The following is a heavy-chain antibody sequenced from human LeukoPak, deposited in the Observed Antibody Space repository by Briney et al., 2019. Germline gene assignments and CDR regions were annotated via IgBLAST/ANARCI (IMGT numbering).Heavy chain of an antibody. Sequence: SQTLSLTCAISGDSVSSNSAAWNWIKQSPSRGLEWLGRTYYRSKWYNDYAVSVKSRITINPDTSKNQFSLQLNSVTPEDTAVYYCARDGTYSSGWGDHDAFDIWGQGTMVTVSS. V-gene: IGHV6-1*01. CDR1: GDSVSSNSAA. D-gene: IGHD6-19*01. CDR2: TYYRSKWYN. CDR3: ARDGTYSSGWGDHDAFDI. J-gene: IGHJ3*02.